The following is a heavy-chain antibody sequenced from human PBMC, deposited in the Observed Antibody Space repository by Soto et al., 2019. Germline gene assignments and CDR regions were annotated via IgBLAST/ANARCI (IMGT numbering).Heavy chain of an antibody. J-gene: IGHJ4*02. CDR1: GFTFSSYA. CDR2: ISGSGGST. V-gene: IGHV3-23*01. Sequence: GGSLRLCCAASGFTFSSYAMSWVRQAPGKGLEWVSAISGSGGSTYYADSVKGRFTIPRDNSKNTLYLQMNSLRAEDTAVYDCAKDPIAAAVFLFDYWGQGTLVTVPQ. D-gene: IGHD6-13*01. CDR3: AKDPIAAAVFLFDY.